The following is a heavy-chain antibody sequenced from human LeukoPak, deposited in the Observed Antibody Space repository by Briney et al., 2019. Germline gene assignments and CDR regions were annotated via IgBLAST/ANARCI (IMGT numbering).Heavy chain of an antibody. J-gene: IGHJ4*02. Sequence: SGGSLRLSCAASGFTFSNYWVHWVRQAPGKGLEWVSHITASGTAMFYADSVKGRFTISRDNAKNSLYLQMNSLRDEDTAVYYCASSGSYRFDYWGQGTLVTVSS. CDR3: ASSGSYRFDY. D-gene: IGHD1-26*01. V-gene: IGHV3-48*02. CDR1: GFTFSNYW. CDR2: ITASGTAM.